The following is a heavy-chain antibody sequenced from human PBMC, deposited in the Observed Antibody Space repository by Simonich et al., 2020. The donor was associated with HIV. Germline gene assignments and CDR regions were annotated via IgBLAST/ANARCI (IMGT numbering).Heavy chain of an antibody. D-gene: IGHD3-3*01. V-gene: IGHV4-34*01. CDR1: GGSFSGYY. J-gene: IGHJ4*02. CDR2: INHSGNS. CDR3: ASGGPRFLEWLSPFDY. Sequence: QVQLQQWGAGLLKPSETLSLTCAVYGGSFSGYYWSWIRQPPGKGLEWIGEINHSGNSNYNPSLKSRVTITVDTSKNQFSLKLSSVTAADTAGYYCASGGPRFLEWLSPFDYWGQGTLVTVSS.